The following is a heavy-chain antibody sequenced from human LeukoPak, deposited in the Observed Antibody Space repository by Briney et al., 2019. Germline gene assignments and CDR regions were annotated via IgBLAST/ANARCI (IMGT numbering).Heavy chain of an antibody. D-gene: IGHD6-13*01. CDR1: GESPRGYY. Sequence: PETLSLTRALYGESPRGYYWSWIRQPPGKGLEWIGEINHSGSTNYNPSLKSRVTISVDTSKNQFSLKLSSVTAADTAVYYCARVTGPGTDRPGANNWFDPWGQGTLVTVSS. CDR3: ARVTGPGTDRPGANNWFDP. J-gene: IGHJ5*02. CDR2: INHSGST. V-gene: IGHV4-34*01.